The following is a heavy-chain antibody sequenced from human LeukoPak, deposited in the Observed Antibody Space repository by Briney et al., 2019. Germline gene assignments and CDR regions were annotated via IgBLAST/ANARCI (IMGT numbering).Heavy chain of an antibody. J-gene: IGHJ6*02. CDR2: INHSGGT. Sequence: SETLSLTCAVYGGSFSGYYWSWIRQPPGKGLEWIGEINHSGGTNYNPSLKSRVTISVDTSKNQFSLKLSSVTAADTAVYYCARGRWLQLRGMDVWGQGTTVTVSS. V-gene: IGHV4-34*01. CDR1: GGSFSGYY. CDR3: ARGRWLQLRGMDV. D-gene: IGHD5-12*01.